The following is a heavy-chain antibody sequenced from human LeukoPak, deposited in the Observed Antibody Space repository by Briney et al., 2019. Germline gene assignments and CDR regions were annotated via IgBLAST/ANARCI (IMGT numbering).Heavy chain of an antibody. CDR2: ISAYNSNT. J-gene: IGHJ4*02. CDR1: GYTFTSYG. D-gene: IGHD1-20*01. CDR3: TRDPAPGIGGISFDY. V-gene: IGHV1-18*01. Sequence: GASVKVSCKASGYTFTSYGISWVRQAPGQGLEWMGWISAYNSNTNYAQKLQGRVTMTTDTSTSTAYMELRSLRSEDTALYFCTRDPAPGIGGISFDYWGQGTLVTVSS.